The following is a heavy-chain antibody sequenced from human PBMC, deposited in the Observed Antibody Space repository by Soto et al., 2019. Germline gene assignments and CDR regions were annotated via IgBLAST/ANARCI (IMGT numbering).Heavy chain of an antibody. CDR1: GYTFTSYA. V-gene: IGHV1-3*01. CDR3: ARDSYDILTGYHNWFAP. CDR2: INAGNGNT. D-gene: IGHD3-9*01. Sequence: ASVKVSCKASGYTFTSYAMHCVRQAPGQRLEWMGWINAGNGNTKYSQKFQGRVTITRDTSASTAYMELSSLRSEDTAVYYCARDSYDILTGYHNWFAPWGQGTLVTVSS. J-gene: IGHJ5*02.